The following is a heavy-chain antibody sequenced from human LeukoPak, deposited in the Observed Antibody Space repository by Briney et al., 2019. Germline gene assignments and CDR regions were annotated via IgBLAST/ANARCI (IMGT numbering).Heavy chain of an antibody. CDR2: ISSSSSTI. J-gene: IGHJ4*02. CDR3: ARDRLEPPRVYYFDY. V-gene: IGHV3-48*01. Sequence: GGSLRLSCAASGFTFSSYSMNWVRQAPGKGLEWVSYISSSSSTIYYADSVKGRFTISRDNAKNSLYLQMNSLRAEDTAVYYCARDRLEPPRVYYFDYWGQGTLVTVSS. D-gene: IGHD1-1*01. CDR1: GFTFSSYS.